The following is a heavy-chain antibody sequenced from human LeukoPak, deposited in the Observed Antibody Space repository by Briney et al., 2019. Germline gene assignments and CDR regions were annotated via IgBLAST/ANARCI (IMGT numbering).Heavy chain of an antibody. CDR2: ISGDVSNT. CDR1: GFTFSSYW. J-gene: IGHJ3*02. D-gene: IGHD6-19*01. CDR3: ASAVADTRNAFDI. Sequence: PVGSLRLSCAASGFTFSSYWIHWVRQPHGKGLVWVSRISGDVSNTNYADSVKGRFTISKDNAKNTLYLQMDSLRAEDTAVYYCASAVADTRNAFDIWGRGTTVTVSS. V-gene: IGHV3-74*01.